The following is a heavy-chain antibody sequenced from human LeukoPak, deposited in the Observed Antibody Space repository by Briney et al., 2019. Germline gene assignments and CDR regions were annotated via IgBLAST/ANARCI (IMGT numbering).Heavy chain of an antibody. CDR3: ARERNFWSGTPGY. J-gene: IGHJ4*02. V-gene: IGHV3-7*01. Sequence: GGSLRLSCAASGFTFSSYWMSWVRQAPGKGLEWVANIKQDGSEKYYVDSVKGRFTISRDDAKNSLYLQMNSLRAEDTAVYYCARERNFWSGTPGYWGQGTLVTVSS. CDR1: GFTFSSYW. CDR2: IKQDGSEK. D-gene: IGHD3-3*01.